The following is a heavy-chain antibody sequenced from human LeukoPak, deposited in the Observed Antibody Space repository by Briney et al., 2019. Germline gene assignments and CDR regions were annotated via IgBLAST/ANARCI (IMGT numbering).Heavy chain of an antibody. J-gene: IGHJ4*02. CDR2: ISSSGSTI. D-gene: IGHD5-24*01. CDR3: ARLSRDGYAFDY. CDR1: GFTFSSYE. V-gene: IGHV3-48*03. Sequence: PGGSLRLYCAASGFTFSSYEMNWVRQAPGKGLEWVSYISSSGSTIYYADSVKGRFTISRDNAKNSLYLQMNSLRAEDTAVYYCARLSRDGYAFDYWGQGTLVTVSS.